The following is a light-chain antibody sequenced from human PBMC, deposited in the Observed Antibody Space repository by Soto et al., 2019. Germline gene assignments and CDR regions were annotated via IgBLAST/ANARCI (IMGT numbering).Light chain of an antibody. V-gene: IGKV3-11*01. Sequence: EIVLTQSPATLSLSPGEIATLSCMASQSVSSDLSWYQQKPGQSPRLLIYDASNRATGIPARFSGSGSGTDFTLIISSLEPEDFAVYYCQQRSNCPLTVGGGTKVEV. J-gene: IGKJ4*01. CDR1: QSVSSD. CDR2: DAS. CDR3: QQRSNCPLT.